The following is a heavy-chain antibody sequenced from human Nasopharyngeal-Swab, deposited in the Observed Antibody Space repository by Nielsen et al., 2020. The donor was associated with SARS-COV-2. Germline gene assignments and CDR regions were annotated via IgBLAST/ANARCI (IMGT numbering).Heavy chain of an antibody. CDR2: INHSGST. D-gene: IGHD6-13*01. J-gene: IGHJ5*02. V-gene: IGHV4-34*01. CDR3: ERGRSGWLGVNWFDP. Sequence: WIRQPPGKGLEWIGEINHSGSTNYNPSLKSRVTISVDTSKNQFSLKLSSVTAAETEGEEWERGRSGWLGVNWFDPWGQGTLVTVSS.